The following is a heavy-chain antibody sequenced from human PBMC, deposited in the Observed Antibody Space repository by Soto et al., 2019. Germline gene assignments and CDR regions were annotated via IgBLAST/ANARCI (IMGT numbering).Heavy chain of an antibody. D-gene: IGHD3-10*01. CDR2: ISGSGGST. CDR1: GFTFSSYA. Sequence: LRLSCAAPGFTFSSYAMSWVRQAPGKGLEWVSAISGSGGSTYYADSVKGRFTISRDNSKNTLYLQMNSLRAEDTAVYYCAKDRMYGSTKFAYWGQGTLVTVSS. V-gene: IGHV3-23*01. CDR3: AKDRMYGSTKFAY. J-gene: IGHJ4*02.